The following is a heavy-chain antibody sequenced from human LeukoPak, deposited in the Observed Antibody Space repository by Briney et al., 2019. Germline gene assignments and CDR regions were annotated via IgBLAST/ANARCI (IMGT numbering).Heavy chain of an antibody. CDR2: ISGSGGRT. D-gene: IGHD3-10*01. CDR1: GFTFRSYA. V-gene: IGHV3-23*01. J-gene: IGHJ4*02. CDR3: AKGARRAYYYGSGSYSYFFDY. Sequence: GGPLRLSCAASGFTFRSYAMSWARQAPGKGLEWVSAISGSGGRTHSAHSVKGRFTISRDNSKNTLYLQMNSLRAEDTAVYYCAKGARRAYYYGSGSYSYFFDYWGQGTLVTVSS.